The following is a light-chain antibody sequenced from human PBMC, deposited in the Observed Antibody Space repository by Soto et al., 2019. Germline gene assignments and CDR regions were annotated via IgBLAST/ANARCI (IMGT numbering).Light chain of an antibody. J-gene: IGKJ2*02. CDR2: KAS. V-gene: IGKV1-5*03. CDR1: QSFSNR. Sequence: DIQMTQSPSTLSASVGDRVTITCRASQSFSNRLAWYQQKPGKAPKLLIYKASSLESGVPSRFSGSGSGTELTLTISSLQPDDFATYYCQQYDSYSSACTFGQGTKLEIK. CDR3: QQYDSYSSACT.